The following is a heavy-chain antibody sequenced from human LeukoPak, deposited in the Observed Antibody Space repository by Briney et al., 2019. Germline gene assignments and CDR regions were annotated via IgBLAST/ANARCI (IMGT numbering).Heavy chain of an antibody. CDR3: ARQIFLRTTGFRCCDP. CDR2: IYYSGST. Sequence: PSQTLSLTCTVSGGPISSGGYSWSWIRQHPGEGLEWIGYIYYSGSTYYNPSLKSRVTISVDTSKNQFSLKLSSVTAADTAVYYWARQIFLRTTGFRCCDPGGQGTLVTVS. J-gene: IGHJ5*02. CDR1: GGPISSGGYS. D-gene: IGHD3-9*01. V-gene: IGHV4-31*03.